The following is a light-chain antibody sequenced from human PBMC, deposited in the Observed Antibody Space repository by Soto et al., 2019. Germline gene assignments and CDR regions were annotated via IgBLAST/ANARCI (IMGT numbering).Light chain of an antibody. V-gene: IGKV1-39*01. CDR1: QSIVSY. J-gene: IGKJ1*01. CDR2: AAS. Sequence: DIQMTQSPSSLSASAGYRVTITCRASQSIVSYLNWYQQKPGKAPNLLIYAASSLQSGVPSRFSGSGSGTDFTLTISSLQPEDFATYYCQQSYDTVWTFGQGTKVEIK. CDR3: QQSYDTVWT.